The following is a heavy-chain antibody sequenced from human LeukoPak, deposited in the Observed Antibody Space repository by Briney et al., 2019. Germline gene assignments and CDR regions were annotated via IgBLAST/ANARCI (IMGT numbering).Heavy chain of an antibody. CDR2: ISSSGSII. Sequence: PGGSLRLSCAASGFTFSGYEVNWVRQAPGKGLEWVSYISSSGSIIYSADSVKGRFTISRDNAKNSLYLQMNSLRAEDTAVYYCARDDWNYAYGLDVWGQGTTVTVSS. CDR1: GFTFSGYE. CDR3: ARDDWNYAYGLDV. V-gene: IGHV3-48*03. J-gene: IGHJ6*02. D-gene: IGHD3-9*01.